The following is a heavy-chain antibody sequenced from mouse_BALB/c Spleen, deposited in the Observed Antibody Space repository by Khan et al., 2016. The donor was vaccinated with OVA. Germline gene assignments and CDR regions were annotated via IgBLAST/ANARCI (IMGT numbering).Heavy chain of an antibody. V-gene: IGHV1S81*02. D-gene: IGHD2-1*01. CDR1: GYTFTSYY. CDR3: ARSGYGNPFAY. CDR2: INPNNGDS. J-gene: IGHJ3*01. Sequence: QVQLQQPGAELVKPGTSVKISCKASGYTFTSYYMYWVKQRPGQGLEWIGGINPNNGDSNFNEKFKSKATLTVDKSSSKAYMQLGILTSEDSAVDYCARSGYGNPFAYWGPGTLVTVPA.